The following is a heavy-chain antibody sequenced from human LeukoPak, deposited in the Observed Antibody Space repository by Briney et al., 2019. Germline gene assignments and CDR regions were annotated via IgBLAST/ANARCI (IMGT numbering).Heavy chain of an antibody. D-gene: IGHD3-9*01. V-gene: IGHV3-73*01. Sequence: PGRSLRLSCAASGFTFSGSAMHWVRQASGKGLEWVGRIRSKANSYATAYAASVKGRFTISRDDSKNTAYLQMNSLKTEDTAVYYCTRPTYYDILTGYYAPGHWGQGTLVTVSS. CDR1: GFTFSGSA. CDR2: IRSKANSYAT. CDR3: TRPTYYDILTGYYAPGH. J-gene: IGHJ4*02.